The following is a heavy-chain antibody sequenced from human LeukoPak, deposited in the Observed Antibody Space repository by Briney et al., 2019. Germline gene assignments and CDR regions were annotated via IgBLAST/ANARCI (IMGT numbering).Heavy chain of an antibody. V-gene: IGHV3-21*01. Sequence: GGSLRLSCAASGFTFSSYSMNWVRQAPGKGLEWVSSISSSSSYIYYADSVKGRFTISRDNAKNSLYLQLNSLRAEDTAVYYCARDLFGGSCGMDVWGQGTTVTVSS. D-gene: IGHD3-16*01. CDR2: ISSSSSYI. J-gene: IGHJ6*02. CDR1: GFTFSSYS. CDR3: ARDLFGGSCGMDV.